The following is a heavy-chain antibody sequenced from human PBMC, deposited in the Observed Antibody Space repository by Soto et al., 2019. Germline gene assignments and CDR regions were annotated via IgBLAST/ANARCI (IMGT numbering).Heavy chain of an antibody. CDR1: GFTFSSYA. V-gene: IGHV3-30-3*01. CDR2: ISYDGSNK. CDR3: ESHSSSLTGAFDY. Sequence: QVQLVESGGGVVQPGRSLRLSCAASGFTFSSYAMHWVRQAPGKGLEWVAVISYDGSNKYYADSVKGRFTISRDNSKNKLYLQMNSLRAVYTAVYYLESHSSSLTGAFDYWGQGTLVTVSS. J-gene: IGHJ4*02. D-gene: IGHD6-13*01.